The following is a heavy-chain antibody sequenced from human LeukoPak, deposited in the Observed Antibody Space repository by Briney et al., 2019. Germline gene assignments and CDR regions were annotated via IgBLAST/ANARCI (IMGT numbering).Heavy chain of an antibody. CDR2: IYTSGST. J-gene: IGHJ6*03. V-gene: IGHV4-4*07. CDR1: GGSISSYY. CDR3: ARDRGSVVPAAPDYYYYYMDV. D-gene: IGHD2-2*01. Sequence: SETLSLTCTVSGGSISSYYWSWIRQPAGKGLEWIGRIYTSGSTNYNPSLKSRVTMSVDTSKNQFSLKLSSVTAADTAVYYCARDRGSVVPAAPDYYYYYMDVWGKGTTVTVSS.